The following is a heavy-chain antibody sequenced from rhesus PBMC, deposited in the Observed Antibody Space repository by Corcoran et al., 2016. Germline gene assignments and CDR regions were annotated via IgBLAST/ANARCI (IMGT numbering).Heavy chain of an antibody. V-gene: IGHV4-80*01. D-gene: IGHD1-44*01. CDR1: GVSFRGYW. J-gene: IGHJ3*01. Sequence: QVQLQESGPGLVKPSETLSLTCAVSGVSFRGYWWSWIRQPPGAGLEWVGEINGNSGSTFYNPSLKSRVTISKDASKNQFSLNLNSVTAADTAVYSCANRRGNLVDAFDFWGQGLRVTVSS. CDR2: INGNSGST. CDR3: ANRRGNLVDAFDF.